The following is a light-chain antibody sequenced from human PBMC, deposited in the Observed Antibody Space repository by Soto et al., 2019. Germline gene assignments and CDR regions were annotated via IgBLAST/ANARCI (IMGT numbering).Light chain of an antibody. J-gene: IGKJ1*01. V-gene: IGKV3-20*01. CDR2: AAS. CDR3: QQYGTSRWA. Sequence: EIVLTQFPGTLSLSPGERATLSCRASQSVGRNYVAWYQQKPGQAPRVIIYAASNRASGIPDRFSGSGSGSDFTPPISRLEPEDLAVYSCQQYGTSRWAFGRGTKVEIK. CDR1: QSVGRNY.